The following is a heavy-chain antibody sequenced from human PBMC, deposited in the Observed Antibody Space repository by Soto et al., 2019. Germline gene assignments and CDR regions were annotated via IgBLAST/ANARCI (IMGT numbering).Heavy chain of an antibody. CDR1: GFTFGSYG. V-gene: IGHV3-33*01. CDR3: ARSRAEVYVDY. Sequence: QVQLVESGGGVVQPGRSLRLSCAASGFTFGSYGMHWVRQAPGKGLEWVAIIWYDGSNKYYADSVKGRFTISRDNSKNTLYLQMNSLRAEDTAVYYCARSRAEVYVDYWGQGTLVTVSS. CDR2: IWYDGSNK. J-gene: IGHJ4*02.